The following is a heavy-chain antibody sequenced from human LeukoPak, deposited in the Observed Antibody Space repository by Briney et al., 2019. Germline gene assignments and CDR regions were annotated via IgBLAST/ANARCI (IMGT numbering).Heavy chain of an antibody. CDR3: ARVLHRTNYSDRRGYLYSDH. CDR2: IFYSGTT. J-gene: IGHJ4*02. CDR1: GGSIRNYY. V-gene: IGHV4-59*01. Sequence: SETLSLTCTVSGGSIRNYYWSWIRQPPGKGLECIGYIFYSGTTNYNPSLESRVTISVDTSNNQFSLKLTSVAAADTAVYYCARVLHRTNYSDRRGYLYSDHWGQGTLVTVSS. D-gene: IGHD3-22*01.